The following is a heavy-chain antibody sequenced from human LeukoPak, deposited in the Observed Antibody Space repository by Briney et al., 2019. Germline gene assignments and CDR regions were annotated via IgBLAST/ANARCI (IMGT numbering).Heavy chain of an antibody. D-gene: IGHD2-15*01. CDR2: ITPDGSQT. V-gene: IGHV3-7*01. J-gene: IGHJ5*01. CDR1: GFTFRSHW. Sequence: PGGSLRLSCAPPGFTFRSHWMNWVRQAPGKGLEWVASITPDGSQTYYVDSVKGRFSVSRDNANNSLSLQMNTLRGEDTGVYYCPRSFGGSFDSWGQGTPVTVSS. CDR3: PRSFGGSFDS.